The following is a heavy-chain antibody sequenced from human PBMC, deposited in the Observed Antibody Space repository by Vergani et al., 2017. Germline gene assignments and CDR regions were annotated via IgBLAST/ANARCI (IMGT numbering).Heavy chain of an antibody. J-gene: IGHJ4*02. CDR3: ARGHPVGSY. V-gene: IGHV3-7*01. CDR2: IKGDGSAK. CDR1: GFTFSNYG. D-gene: IGHD1-26*01. Sequence: VQLVESGGSVVQPGRSLRLSCAASGFTFSNYGLHWLRQAPGKGLEWVAAIKGDGSAKQYVESVKGRFTISRDNAKSSLYLQMNSLRVADTAVYYCARGHPVGSYWGQGTLVTVSS.